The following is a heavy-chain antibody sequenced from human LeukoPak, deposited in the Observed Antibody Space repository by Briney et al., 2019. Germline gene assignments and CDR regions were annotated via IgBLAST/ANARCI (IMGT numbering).Heavy chain of an antibody. Sequence: GGSLRLSCAASGFTLIRHEMNWVRQAPGKGLEWVSFISRSGRNTDYADSVKGRFTISRDDAKNSLYLQLNSLRADDTAVYYCARDAPCTTSTCYKQIDSWGQGTLVTVSS. J-gene: IGHJ4*02. CDR3: ARDAPCTTSTCYKQIDS. D-gene: IGHD2-2*02. CDR1: GFTLIRHE. CDR2: ISRSGRNT. V-gene: IGHV3-48*03.